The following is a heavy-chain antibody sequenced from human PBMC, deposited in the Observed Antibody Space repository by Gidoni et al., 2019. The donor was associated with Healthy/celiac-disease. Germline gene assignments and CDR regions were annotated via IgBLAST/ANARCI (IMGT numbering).Heavy chain of an antibody. Sequence: QVQLQESGPGLVKPSETLSLTCTVSGGSISSYYWSWIRQPPGKGLEWIGYIYYSGSTNYNPSLKSRVTISVDTSKNQFSLKLSSVTAADTAVYYCARDSTYYYDSSGYWGHAFDIWGQGTMVTVSS. CDR1: GGSISSYY. D-gene: IGHD3-22*01. J-gene: IGHJ3*02. V-gene: IGHV4-59*01. CDR2: IYYSGST. CDR3: ARDSTYYYDSSGYWGHAFDI.